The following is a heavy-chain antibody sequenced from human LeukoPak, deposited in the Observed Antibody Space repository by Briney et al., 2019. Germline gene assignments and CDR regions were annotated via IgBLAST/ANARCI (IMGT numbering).Heavy chain of an antibody. CDR1: GFTIRIYS. V-gene: IGHV3-23*01. CDR3: ARGETSSYDY. CDR2: IGSSGGDI. Sequence: AGSLRLSCAASGFTIRIYSMNWVRQAPGTGLEWVSSIGSSGGDISYPDSVKGRFTISRDNSKNTVYLQMNSLRAQDTAVYYCARGETSSYDYWGQGTLVTVSS. D-gene: IGHD2-2*01. J-gene: IGHJ4*02.